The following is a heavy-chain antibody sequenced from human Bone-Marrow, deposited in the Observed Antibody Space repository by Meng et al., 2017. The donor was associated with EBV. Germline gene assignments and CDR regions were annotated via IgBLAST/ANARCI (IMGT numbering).Heavy chain of an antibody. V-gene: IGHV2-5*02. Sequence: QRSLKGSGPTLVKTTQTLTLHCTFSGFFLSTNGVGVGWVRQPPGKALEWLALIYGDDNKRYSPSLKSSLTITKDTSKNQVVLTMTNIDPGDTATYYCAHLDSYYDILTGYKYWGQGTLVTVSS. CDR1: GFFLSTNGVG. CDR3: AHLDSYYDILTGYKY. CDR2: IYGDDNK. J-gene: IGHJ4*02. D-gene: IGHD3-9*01.